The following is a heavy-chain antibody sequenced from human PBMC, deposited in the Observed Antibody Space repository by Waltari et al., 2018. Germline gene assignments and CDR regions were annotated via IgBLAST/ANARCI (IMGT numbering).Heavy chain of an antibody. CDR1: GYTFTGNL. Sequence: QVQLVQSGAEVKKPGASVKVSCQASGYTFTGNLMHWVRPAPGQGLEWMGWINPNSGGTNYAQKFQGRVTMTRDTSISTAYMELSRLRSDDTAVYYCARGGFQTRNYDSSGYYYYWGQGTLVTVSS. CDR2: INPNSGGT. D-gene: IGHD3-22*01. CDR3: ARGGFQTRNYDSSGYYYY. V-gene: IGHV1-2*02. J-gene: IGHJ4*02.